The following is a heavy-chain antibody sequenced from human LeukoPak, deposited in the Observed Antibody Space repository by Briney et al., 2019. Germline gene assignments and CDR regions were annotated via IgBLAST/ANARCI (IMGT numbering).Heavy chain of an antibody. Sequence: SETPSLTCAVYGGSFSGYYWSWIRQPPGKGLEWIGEINHSGSTNYNPSLKSRVTISVDTSKNQFSLKLSSVTAADTAVYYCARVVGATSNYYYYYMDVWGKGTTVTISS. J-gene: IGHJ6*03. CDR1: GGSFSGYY. D-gene: IGHD1-26*01. V-gene: IGHV4-34*01. CDR2: INHSGST. CDR3: ARVVGATSNYYYYYMDV.